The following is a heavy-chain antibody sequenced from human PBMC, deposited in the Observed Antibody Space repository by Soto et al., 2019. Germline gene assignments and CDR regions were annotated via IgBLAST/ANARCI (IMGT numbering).Heavy chain of an antibody. Sequence: EVQLVESGGGLVKAVESLRGSCAASGFKFSNAWMSWVRQAPGKGLEWVGRIKSKTNGGTIDYAAPVKGRFSISRDDSKNTLYLQMNSLKIEETAVYYCTTGDPITRSWGQGTLVTVSS. CDR1: GFKFSNAW. CDR3: TTGDPITRS. CDR2: IKSKTNGGTI. D-gene: IGHD1-20*01. J-gene: IGHJ4*02. V-gene: IGHV3-15*01.